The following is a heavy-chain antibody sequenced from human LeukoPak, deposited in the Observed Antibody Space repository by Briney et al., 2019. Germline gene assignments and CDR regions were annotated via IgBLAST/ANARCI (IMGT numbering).Heavy chain of an antibody. J-gene: IGHJ5*02. Sequence: GGSLRLSCAASGFTFSNYGMNWVRQAPGKGVEGISYISSSSSLRYYADSVKGRFTISRDNAKNSLYLQMNSLRDEDTAVYYCARVGLGYRYDRCFDPWGQGTLVTVSS. CDR1: GFTFSNYG. V-gene: IGHV3-48*02. CDR3: ARVGLGYRYDRCFDP. CDR2: ISSSSSLR. D-gene: IGHD5-18*01.